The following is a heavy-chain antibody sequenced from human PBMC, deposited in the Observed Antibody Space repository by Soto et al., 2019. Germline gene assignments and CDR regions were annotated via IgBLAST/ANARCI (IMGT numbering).Heavy chain of an antibody. CDR1: GGSISSSSYY. Sequence: SETLSLTCTVSGGSISSSSYYWGWIRQPPGKGLEWIGSIYYSGSTYYNPSLKSRVTISVDTSKNQFSLKLSSVTAADTAVYYCARLSRDFWSGYYTGGFDPWGQGTLVTVS. CDR2: IYYSGST. V-gene: IGHV4-39*01. CDR3: ARLSRDFWSGYYTGGFDP. J-gene: IGHJ5*02. D-gene: IGHD3-3*01.